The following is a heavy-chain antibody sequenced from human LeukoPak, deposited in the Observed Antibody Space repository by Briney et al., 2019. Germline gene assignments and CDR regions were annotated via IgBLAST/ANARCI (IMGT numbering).Heavy chain of an antibody. CDR3: AKAASSSWPSYYYGMDV. Sequence: GGSLRLSCAASGFISSSYSMSWVRQAPGKGLEWVSVITGSGGNTYYADSVKGRFTISKDNSKNTVYLQMSSLRVDDTAVYYCAKAASSSWPSYYYGMDVWGQGTTVTVSS. CDR1: GFISSSYS. J-gene: IGHJ6*02. V-gene: IGHV3-23*01. D-gene: IGHD6-13*01. CDR2: ITGSGGNT.